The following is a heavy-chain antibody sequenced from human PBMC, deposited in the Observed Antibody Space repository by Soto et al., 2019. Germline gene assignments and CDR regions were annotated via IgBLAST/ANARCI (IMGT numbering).Heavy chain of an antibody. J-gene: IGHJ6*02. CDR2: IYYSGST. CDR1: GGSISSGDYY. V-gene: IGHV4-30-4*01. CDR3: ARGRRDVYGMDV. D-gene: IGHD3-10*01. Sequence: PSETLSLTCTVSGGSISSGDYYWSWIRQPPGKGLEWIGYIYYSGSTYYNPSLKSRVTISVDTSKNQFSLKLSSVTAADTAVYYCARGRRDVYGMDVWGQGTTVTVPS.